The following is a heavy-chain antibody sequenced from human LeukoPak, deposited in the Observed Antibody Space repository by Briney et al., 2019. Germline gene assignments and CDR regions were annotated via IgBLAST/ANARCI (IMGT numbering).Heavy chain of an antibody. J-gene: IGHJ4*02. D-gene: IGHD3-22*01. Sequence: SVKVSCKASGGTFSSYAISWVRQAPGQGLEWMGRIIPILGIANYAQKFQGRVTITADKSTSTAYMELSSLRSEDTAVYYCARDYTTYNYDTSGYALLGYRGQGALVTVSS. CDR3: ARDYTTYNYDTSGYALLGY. V-gene: IGHV1-69*04. CDR2: IIPILGIA. CDR1: GGTFSSYA.